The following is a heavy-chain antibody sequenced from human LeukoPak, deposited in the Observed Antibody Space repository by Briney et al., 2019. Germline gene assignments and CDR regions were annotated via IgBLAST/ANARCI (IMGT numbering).Heavy chain of an antibody. CDR1: GFTFSDYY. CDR2: ISSSGSTI. V-gene: IGHV3-11*04. J-gene: IGHJ3*02. Sequence: GGSLRLSCAASGFTFSDYYMSWIRQAPGKGLEWVSYISSSGSTIYYADSVKGRFTISRDNAKNSLYLQMNSLRAEDTAVYYCAKPTSMIVVVMADAFDIWGQGTMVTVSS. CDR3: AKPTSMIVVVMADAFDI. D-gene: IGHD3-22*01.